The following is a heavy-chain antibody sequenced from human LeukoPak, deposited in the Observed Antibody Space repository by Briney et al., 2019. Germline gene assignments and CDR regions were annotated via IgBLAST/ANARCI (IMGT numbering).Heavy chain of an antibody. Sequence: GGSLRLSCAASGFTFSSYGMHWVRQAPGKGLEWVAFIRSDGSIKYYTESLKGRFTISRDNSKNTLYLQMNSLRAEDTAVYYCARGVSGEPWGQGTLVTVSS. V-gene: IGHV3-30*02. J-gene: IGHJ5*02. CDR1: GFTFSSYG. CDR3: ARGVSGEP. D-gene: IGHD1-14*01. CDR2: IRSDGSIK.